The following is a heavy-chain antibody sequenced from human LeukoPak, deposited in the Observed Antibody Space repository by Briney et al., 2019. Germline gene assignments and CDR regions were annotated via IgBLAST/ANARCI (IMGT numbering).Heavy chain of an antibody. J-gene: IGHJ3*02. D-gene: IGHD3-3*01. V-gene: IGHV1-8*03. CDR3: GRAGSITIFGVVIMAAFDI. CDR1: GYTFTSYD. Sequence: GASVKVSCKSSGYTFTSYDINWVRQATGPGLEWMGWMNPNSGNTGYAKKFQGRVTITRNTSISTPYLELSSLRSEDTAVYYCGRAGSITIFGVVIMAAFDICGQGTMVTVSS. CDR2: MNPNSGNT.